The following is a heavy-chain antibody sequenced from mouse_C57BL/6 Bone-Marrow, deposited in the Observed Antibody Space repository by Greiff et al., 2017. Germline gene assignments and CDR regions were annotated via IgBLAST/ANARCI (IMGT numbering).Heavy chain of an antibody. Sequence: QVLLQQSGAELVRPGTSVTVSCKASGYAFTNYLIEWVKQRPGQGLEWIGVLNPGSGGTNYNEKFKGKATLTADKSSRTAYLQRSSLTSEDSAVYFCARRGLRRGNYAMDYWGQGTSVTVTS. D-gene: IGHD2-2*01. CDR3: ARRGLRRGNYAMDY. CDR2: LNPGSGGT. CDR1: GYAFTNYL. V-gene: IGHV1-54*01. J-gene: IGHJ4*01.